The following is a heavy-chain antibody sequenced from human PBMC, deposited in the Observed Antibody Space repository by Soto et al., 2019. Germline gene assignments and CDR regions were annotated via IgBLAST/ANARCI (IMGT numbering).Heavy chain of an antibody. D-gene: IGHD1-26*01. Sequence: PGGSLRLSCAASGFTFSSYAMSWVRQAPGKGLEWVSAISGSGGSTYYADSVKGRFTISRDNSKNTLYLQMNSLRAEDTAVYYCAKGGVGATYYYYYYGMDVWGQGTTVTVSS. J-gene: IGHJ6*02. CDR2: ISGSGGST. V-gene: IGHV3-23*01. CDR3: AKGGVGATYYYYYYGMDV. CDR1: GFTFSSYA.